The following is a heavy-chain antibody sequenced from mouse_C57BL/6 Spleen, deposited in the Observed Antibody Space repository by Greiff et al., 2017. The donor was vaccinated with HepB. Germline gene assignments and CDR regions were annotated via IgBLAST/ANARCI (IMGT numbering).Heavy chain of an antibody. D-gene: IGHD1-1*01. CDR1: GFTFTDYY. V-gene: IGHV7-3*01. J-gene: IGHJ1*03. CDR3: ARTTGSSYSYWYFGV. CDR2: IRHKANGYTT. Sequence: EVHLVESGGGLVQPGGSLSLSCAASGFTFTDYYMSWVRQPPGKALEWLGFIRHKANGYTTEYSESVTGRFTISRDNSQSILYLQMNALRAEDSATYYCARTTGSSYSYWYFGVWGTGTTVTVSS.